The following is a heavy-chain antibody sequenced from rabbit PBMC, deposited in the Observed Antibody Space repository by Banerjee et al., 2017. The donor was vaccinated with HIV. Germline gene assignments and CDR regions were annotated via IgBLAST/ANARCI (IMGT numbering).Heavy chain of an antibody. Sequence: QQQLEESGGGLVKPGGTLTLTCKASGFDFSSYGVSWVRQAPGKGLEWIGYIDPVFRSTYYASWVNGRFTISSHNAQNTLYLQLNSLTAADTATYFCARFIAGYAGYGYANLWGPGTLVTVS. V-gene: IGHV1S47*01. CDR3: ARFIAGYAGYGYANL. D-gene: IGHD6-1*01. CDR1: GFDFSSYG. J-gene: IGHJ4*01. CDR2: IDPVFRST.